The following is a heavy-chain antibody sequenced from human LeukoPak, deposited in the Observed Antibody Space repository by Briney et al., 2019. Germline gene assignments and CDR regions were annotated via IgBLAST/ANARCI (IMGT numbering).Heavy chain of an antibody. CDR3: ARAGSWYWEYYFDY. CDR1: GYTFTSYG. D-gene: IGHD6-13*01. CDR2: ISAYNDNT. V-gene: IGHV1-18*01. J-gene: IGHJ4*02. Sequence: GASVKVSCKASGYTFTSYGISWVRQAPGQGLEWMGWISAYNDNTNYAQKLQGRVTMTTDTSTSTAYMELRSLRSDDTAVYYCARAGSWYWEYYFDYWGQGTLVTVSS.